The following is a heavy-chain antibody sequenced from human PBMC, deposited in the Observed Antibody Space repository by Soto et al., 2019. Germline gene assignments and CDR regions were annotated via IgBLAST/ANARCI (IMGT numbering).Heavy chain of an antibody. CDR3: ARVWGGAFDI. V-gene: IGHV4-59*01. D-gene: IGHD3-10*01. CDR1: GGSISNYF. CDR2: IYYTGST. J-gene: IGHJ3*02. Sequence: SSETLSLTCTVSGGSISNYFWGWFRQPPGKGLEWVGYIYYTGSTTYSPSLKSRVTISLDTSKNQFSLKLSSVTAADTAVYYCARVWGGAFDIWGQGTMVT.